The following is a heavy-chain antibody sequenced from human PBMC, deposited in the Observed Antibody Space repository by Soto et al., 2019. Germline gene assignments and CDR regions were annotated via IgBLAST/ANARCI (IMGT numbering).Heavy chain of an antibody. J-gene: IGHJ6*02. D-gene: IGHD6-13*01. V-gene: IGHV3-74*01. CDR3: ASLAAAGMDYYYYYGMDV. CDR2: INSDGSST. CDR1: GFTFSSYW. Sequence: EVQLVESGGGLVQPGGSLRLSCAASGFTFSSYWMHWVRQAPGKGLVWVSRINSDGSSTSYADSVKGRFTISRDNAKNTRXLQMNSLRAEDTAVYYCASLAAAGMDYYYYYGMDVWGQGTTVTVSS.